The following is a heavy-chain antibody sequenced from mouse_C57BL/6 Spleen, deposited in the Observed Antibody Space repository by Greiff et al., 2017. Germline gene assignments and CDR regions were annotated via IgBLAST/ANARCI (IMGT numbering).Heavy chain of an antibody. D-gene: IGHD2-1*01. J-gene: IGHJ3*01. V-gene: IGHV5-4*03. CDR2: ISDGGSYT. CDR3: ARGIYYGNYAWFAY. Sequence: EVKLVESGGGLVKPGGSLKLSCAASGFTFSSYAMSWVRQTPEKRLAWVATISDGGSYTYYPDNVKGRFTISRDNAKNNLYLQMSHLKSEDTAMYYCARGIYYGNYAWFAYWGQGTLVTVSA. CDR1: GFTFSSYA.